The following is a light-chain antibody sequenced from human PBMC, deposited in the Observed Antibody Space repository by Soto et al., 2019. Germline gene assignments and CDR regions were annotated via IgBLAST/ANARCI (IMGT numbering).Light chain of an antibody. Sequence: QSALTQPASVSGSPGQSITISCTGTSSDVGSYNLVSWYQQHPGTAPKLMIYEGSKWPSGVSNRFSGSKSGNTASLTISGLQAEDEADYYCCSYAGNSSFVFGTGTKVTVL. J-gene: IGLJ1*01. CDR2: EGS. CDR1: SSDVGSYNL. CDR3: CSYAGNSSFV. V-gene: IGLV2-23*01.